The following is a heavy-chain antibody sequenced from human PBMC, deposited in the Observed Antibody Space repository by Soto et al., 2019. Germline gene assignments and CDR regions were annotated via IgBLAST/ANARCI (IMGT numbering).Heavy chain of an antibody. CDR3: ARGGHVVVVTAALDY. CDR2: VNPSGGHT. D-gene: IGHD2-21*02. J-gene: IGHJ4*02. Sequence: QVQLMQSGAEVKKPGASVKVSCKASGDTFTEYYIHWVRQAPGQGLEWMGTVNPSGGHTTYAQQFLGRVPMTRDTDTSTLYMELTSRTSEDTAVYYCARGGHVVVVTAALDYWGQGTLVTVSS. CDR1: GDTFTEYY. V-gene: IGHV1-46*01.